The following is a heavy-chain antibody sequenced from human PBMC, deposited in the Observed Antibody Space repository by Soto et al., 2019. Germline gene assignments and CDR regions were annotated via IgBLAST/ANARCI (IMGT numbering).Heavy chain of an antibody. J-gene: IGHJ1*01. CDR1: GYTFTNYY. CDR2: INPSGGST. Sequence: ASVKVSCKASGYTFTNYYIHWVRQAPGQGLEWMAVINPSGGSTRYAQKFQGRVTMTRDTSTSTVYMELSSLRSEDTAVYYCVTYCSGGSCYSDAEYFQHWGQGTLVTVSS. V-gene: IGHV1-46*01. D-gene: IGHD2-15*01. CDR3: VTYCSGGSCYSDAEYFQH.